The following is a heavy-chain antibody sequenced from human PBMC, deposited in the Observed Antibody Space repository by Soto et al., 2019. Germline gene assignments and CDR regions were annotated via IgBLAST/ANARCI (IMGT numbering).Heavy chain of an antibody. CDR1: GFTFSSYA. J-gene: IGHJ4*02. Sequence: EVQMLESGGGLVQPGGSLRLSCAASGFTFSSYAMSWVRQAPGKGLEWVSAISGSDGSTFYADSVKGRFTISRDDSKNTLFLQTNSLRAEATAVYRCAKGPGMYSDFDCWGQGTLVTVSS. V-gene: IGHV3-23*01. D-gene: IGHD2-8*01. CDR3: AKGPGMYSDFDC. CDR2: ISGSDGST.